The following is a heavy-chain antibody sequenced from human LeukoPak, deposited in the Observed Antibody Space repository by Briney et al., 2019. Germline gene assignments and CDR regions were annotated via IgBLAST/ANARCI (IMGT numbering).Heavy chain of an antibody. V-gene: IGHV4-39*07. CDR2: IYYSGST. CDR3: ARDSPMGI. CDR1: GGSISSSSYY. D-gene: IGHD2-8*01. J-gene: IGHJ3*02. Sequence: SKTLSLTCTVSGGSISSSSYYWGWIRQPPGKGLEWIGSIYYSGSTYYNPSLKSRVTISVDTSKNQFSLKLSSVTATDTAVYYCARDSPMGIWGQGTMVTVSS.